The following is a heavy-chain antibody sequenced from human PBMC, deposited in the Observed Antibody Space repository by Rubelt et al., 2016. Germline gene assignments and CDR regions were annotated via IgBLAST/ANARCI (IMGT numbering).Heavy chain of an antibody. Sequence: AASGFTFDDYTMHWVRQAPGKGLEWVSLISWDGGSTYHADSAKGRFTISRDNSKNSLYLQMNSLRTEDTALYYCAKDLSKLLWFGEGFDYWGQGTLVTVSS. D-gene: IGHD3-10*01. CDR1: GFTFDDYT. J-gene: IGHJ4*02. V-gene: IGHV3-43*01. CDR3: AKDLSKLLWFGEGFDY. CDR2: ISWDGGST.